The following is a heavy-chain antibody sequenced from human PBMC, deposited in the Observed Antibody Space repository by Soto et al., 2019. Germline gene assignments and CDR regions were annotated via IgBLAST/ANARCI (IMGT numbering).Heavy chain of an antibody. CDR2: INPSGGST. CDR3: ARADCSSTSCYTPVYWFDP. CDR1: GYTFTSYY. J-gene: IGHJ5*02. Sequence: QVQLVQSGAEVKKPGASVKVSCKASGYTFTSYYMHWVRQAPGQGLEWMGIINPSGGSTSYAQKFQGRVTMTRDTSTSTVYMELSSLRSEDTAVYYCARADCSSTSCYTPVYWFDPWGQGTLVTVSS. D-gene: IGHD2-2*02. V-gene: IGHV1-46*01.